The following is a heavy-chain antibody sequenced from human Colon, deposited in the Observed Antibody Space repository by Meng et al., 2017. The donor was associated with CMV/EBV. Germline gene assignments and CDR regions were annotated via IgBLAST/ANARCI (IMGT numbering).Heavy chain of an antibody. CDR1: GESFSVFY. Sequence: QLPQLRAGLLKPSEILALTCAVYGESFSVFYWSWIRQPPGKGLEWIGEINHSGSTNYNPSLKSRVTISVDTSKNQFSLKLSSVTAADTAVYYCARAPDIGGRPPGPFQYWSQGALVTVSS. J-gene: IGHJ4*02. CDR2: INHSGST. CDR3: ARAPDIGGRPPGPFQY. V-gene: IGHV4-34*01. D-gene: IGHD5-12*01.